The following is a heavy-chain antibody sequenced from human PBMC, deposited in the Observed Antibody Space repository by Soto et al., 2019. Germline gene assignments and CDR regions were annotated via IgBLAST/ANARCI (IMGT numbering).Heavy chain of an antibody. Sequence: QVQLVESGGGVVQPGTSLRVSCAASGFTFGSHAMHWVRQAPGKGLEWVAVTWYDGTNTHYAESVEGRFAISRDNSKNTLFLQLNSLRVDDTAVYYCARGPLVASAPGVAGYFDHWGQGTLVTVSS. CDR1: GFTFGSHA. D-gene: IGHD2-2*01. CDR3: ARGPLVASAPGVAGYFDH. V-gene: IGHV3-33*03. CDR2: TWYDGTNT. J-gene: IGHJ4*02.